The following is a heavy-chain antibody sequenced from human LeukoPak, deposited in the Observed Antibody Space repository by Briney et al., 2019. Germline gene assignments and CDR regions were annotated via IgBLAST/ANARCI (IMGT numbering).Heavy chain of an antibody. CDR1: GYTFTIYG. Sequence: ASVTVSCKASGYTFTIYGISWVRQAPGQGLEWMGWISAYNGNTNYAQKLQGRVTMTTDTSTSTAYMELRSLRSDDTAVYYCARDREYYYDSPRYNWFDPWGQGTLVTASS. CDR2: ISAYNGNT. CDR3: ARDREYYYDSPRYNWFDP. D-gene: IGHD3-22*01. J-gene: IGHJ5*02. V-gene: IGHV1-18*01.